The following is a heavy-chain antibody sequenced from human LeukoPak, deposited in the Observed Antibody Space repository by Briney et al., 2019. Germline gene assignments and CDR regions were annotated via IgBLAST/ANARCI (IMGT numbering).Heavy chain of an antibody. D-gene: IGHD3-10*01. CDR1: GFTFSSYE. Sequence: PGGSLRLSCAASGFTFSSYEMNWVRQAPGKGLEWVSYINSGGSTLYYADSVKGRFTISRDNVKNSLYLEMNSLRDDDTAVYYCARRVSGSYLDYWGQGILVTVSS. CDR3: ARRVSGSYLDY. CDR2: INSGGSTL. J-gene: IGHJ4*02. V-gene: IGHV3-48*03.